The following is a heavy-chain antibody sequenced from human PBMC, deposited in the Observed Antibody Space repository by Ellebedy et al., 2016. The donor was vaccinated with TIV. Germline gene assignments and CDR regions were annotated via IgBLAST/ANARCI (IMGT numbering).Heavy chain of an antibody. CDR1: GGSISSSSYY. D-gene: IGHD2-2*01. CDR3: AREPPPLQLFPYGMDV. Sequence: PSETLSLTCTVSGGSISSSSYYWGWIRQAPGKGLEWVAVIWYDGSNKYYADSVKGRFTISRDNSKNTLDLQMNSLRAEDTAVYYCAREPPPLQLFPYGMDVWGQGTTVTVSS. J-gene: IGHJ6*02. CDR2: IWYDGSNK. V-gene: IGHV3-33*08.